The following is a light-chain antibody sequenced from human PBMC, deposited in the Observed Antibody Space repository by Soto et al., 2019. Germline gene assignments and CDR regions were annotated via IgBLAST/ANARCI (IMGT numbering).Light chain of an antibody. V-gene: IGKV3-15*01. Sequence: EIVMTQSPATLSVSPGERATLSCRASQSVSSNLAWYQQKPGQAPRLLIYGASTRATGIPARFSGRGSGTEFTLTISSLQSEDFAVYYCHQYNNWPTTFGQGTKVEIK. J-gene: IGKJ1*01. CDR1: QSVSSN. CDR2: GAS. CDR3: HQYNNWPTT.